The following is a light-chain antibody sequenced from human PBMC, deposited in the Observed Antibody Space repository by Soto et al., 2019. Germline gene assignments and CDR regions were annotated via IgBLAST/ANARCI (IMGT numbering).Light chain of an antibody. V-gene: IGLV1-40*01. CDR3: QSYDSSLSVSV. CDR1: SSNIGAGYD. J-gene: IGLJ3*02. CDR2: GNS. Sequence: QYVLTQTPSVSGAPGQRVTISCTGSSSNIGAGYDGHWYQQLPGTAPKLLIYGNSNRPSGVPDRFSGSKSGTSASLAITGRQAEDEADYYCQSYDSSLSVSVFGGGTKLTGL.